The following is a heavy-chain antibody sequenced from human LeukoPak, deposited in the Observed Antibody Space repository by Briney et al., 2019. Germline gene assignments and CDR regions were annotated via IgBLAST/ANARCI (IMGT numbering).Heavy chain of an antibody. CDR3: ARDQRAHYGDDYYYMDV. J-gene: IGHJ6*03. D-gene: IGHD4-17*01. V-gene: IGHV3-7*01. CDR2: IKQDGSEK. CDR1: GFTFSSYS. Sequence: GGSLRLSCAASGFTFSSYSMNWVRQAPGKGLEWVANIKQDGSEKYYVDSVKGRFTISRDNAKNSLYLQMNSLRAEDTAVYYCARDQRAHYGDDYYYMDVWGKGTTVTISS.